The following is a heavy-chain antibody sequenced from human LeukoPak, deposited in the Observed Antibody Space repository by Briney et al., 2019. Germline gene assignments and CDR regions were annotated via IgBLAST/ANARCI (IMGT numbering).Heavy chain of an antibody. Sequence: GGSLRLSCAASGFSFSTYDMQWVRQAPGKGLEWVSGIGRSGSTYYTDSVKGRFTISRDNSKNTLYLQMNSLRAEDTAVYYCAKTYSSGWYNDYWGQGTLVTVSS. V-gene: IGHV3-23*01. CDR1: GFSFSTYD. D-gene: IGHD6-19*01. CDR2: IGRSGST. J-gene: IGHJ4*02. CDR3: AKTYSSGWYNDY.